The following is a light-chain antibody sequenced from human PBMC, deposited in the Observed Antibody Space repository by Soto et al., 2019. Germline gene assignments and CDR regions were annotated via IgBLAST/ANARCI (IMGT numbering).Light chain of an antibody. Sequence: EIVLTQSPGTLSLSPGERATLSCRASQSVSSSYLAWYQQKPGQAPRLLIFDTSSMATGIPDRFSGGGSGADFTLAISRLEPEDFAVYFCQQYTSAPPVYTFGQGTKLAIK. CDR3: QQYTSAPPVYT. CDR1: QSVSSSY. CDR2: DTS. J-gene: IGKJ2*01. V-gene: IGKV3-20*01.